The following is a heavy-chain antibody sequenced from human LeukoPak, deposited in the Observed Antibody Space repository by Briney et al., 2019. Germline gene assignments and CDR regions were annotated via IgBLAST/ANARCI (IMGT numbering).Heavy chain of an antibody. Sequence: GGSLRLSCAASGFTVSSNYMSWVRQAPGKGLEWVSVIYSGGSTYYADSVKGRFTIFRDNSKNTLYLQMNSLRAEDTAVYYCARDLSELLDYWGQGTLVTVSS. CDR2: IYSGGST. CDR1: GFTVSSNY. J-gene: IGHJ4*02. D-gene: IGHD1-26*01. V-gene: IGHV3-66*01. CDR3: ARDLSELLDY.